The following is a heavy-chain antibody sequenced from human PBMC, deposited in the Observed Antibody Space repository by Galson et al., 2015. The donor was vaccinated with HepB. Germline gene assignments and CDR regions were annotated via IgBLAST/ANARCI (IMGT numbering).Heavy chain of an antibody. CDR1: GFTFSSYW. V-gene: IGHV3-74*01. J-gene: IGHJ4*02. CDR2: INSDGSST. Sequence: SLRLSCAASGFTFSSYWMHWVRQAPGKGLVWVSRINSDGSSTSYADSVKGRFTISRDNAKNTLYLQMSSLRAEDTAVYYCARVELLWFGESTNYFDYWGQGTLVTVSS. D-gene: IGHD3-10*01. CDR3: ARVELLWFGESTNYFDY.